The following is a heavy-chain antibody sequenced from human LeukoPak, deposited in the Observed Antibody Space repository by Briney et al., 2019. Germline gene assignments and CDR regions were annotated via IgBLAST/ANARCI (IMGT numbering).Heavy chain of an antibody. D-gene: IGHD5-18*01. V-gene: IGHV3-9*01. CDR3: AKDISYGYGQLSVYYFDY. J-gene: IGHJ4*02. CDR2: ISWNSGSI. CDR1: GFTFDGYA. Sequence: PGRSLRLSCAASGFTFDGYAMHWVRQAPGKGLEWVSGISWNSGSIGYADSVKGRFTISRDNAKNSLYLQMNSLRAEDTALYYCAKDISYGYGQLSVYYFDYWGQGTLVTVSS.